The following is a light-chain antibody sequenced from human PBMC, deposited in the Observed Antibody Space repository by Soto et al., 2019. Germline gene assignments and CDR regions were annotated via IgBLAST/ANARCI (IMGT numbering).Light chain of an antibody. J-gene: IGLJ2*01. CDR2: TNN. Sequence: QSVLTQPPSTSGTPGQRVTISCSGSSSNIGSNTVHWYQQIPGTAPKLLVYTNNQRSSGVSDRFSGSKSDTSASLVISGLQSEDEADYYCATWDNGLTGVVFGGGTMLTVL. CDR1: SSNIGSNT. V-gene: IGLV1-44*01. CDR3: ATWDNGLTGVV.